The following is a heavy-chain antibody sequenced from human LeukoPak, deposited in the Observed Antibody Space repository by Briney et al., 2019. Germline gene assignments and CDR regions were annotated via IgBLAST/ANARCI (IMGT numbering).Heavy chain of an antibody. CDR3: ARELLWFGEGYNWFDR. D-gene: IGHD3-10*01. CDR1: GGSISSYY. CDR2: IYTSGST. J-gene: IGHJ5*02. Sequence: PSETLSLTCTASGGSISSYYWSWIRQPAGKGLEWIGRIYTSGSTNYNPSLKSRVTMSVDTSKNQFSLKLSSVTAADTAVYYCARELLWFGEGYNWFDRWGQGTLVTVSS. V-gene: IGHV4-4*07.